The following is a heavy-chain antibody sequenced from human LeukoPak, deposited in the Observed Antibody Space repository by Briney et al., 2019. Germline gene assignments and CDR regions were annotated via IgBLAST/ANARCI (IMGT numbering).Heavy chain of an antibody. V-gene: IGHV1-46*01. CDR2: INPSGGST. D-gene: IGHD6-19*01. J-gene: IGHJ5*02. Sequence: ASVKVSCKASGYTFTSYYILWVRQAPGQGLEWMGVINPSGGSTTYAQKFQGRVTLTRDTSTSTVYMELSSLRSEDTAVYYCARASRGYSSGWNWPDPWGQGTLVTVSS. CDR3: ARASRGYSSGWNWPDP. CDR1: GYTFTSYY.